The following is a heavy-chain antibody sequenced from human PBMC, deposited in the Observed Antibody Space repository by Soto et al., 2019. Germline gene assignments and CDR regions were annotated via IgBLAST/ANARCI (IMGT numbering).Heavy chain of an antibody. J-gene: IGHJ4*02. D-gene: IGHD1-26*01. CDR1: GFTFSIQW. V-gene: IGHV3-74*03. CDR2: INSDGSIT. CDR3: ARGLLGGGDY. Sequence: EVQLVESGGGLVQPGESPRLSCAASGFTFSIQWMHWVRQAPGKGLVWVSRINSDGSITTYADSVKGRFTISRDNAKNTVYLQMNSLRAEDTAVYYCARGLLGGGDYWGQGTLVTVSS.